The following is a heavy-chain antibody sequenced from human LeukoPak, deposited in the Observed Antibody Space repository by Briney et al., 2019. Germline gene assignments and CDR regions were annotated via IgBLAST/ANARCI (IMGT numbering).Heavy chain of an antibody. D-gene: IGHD3-3*01. CDR1: GDSVTNYY. CDR3: ARSRITIFGVVIFKAGAYFDY. Sequence: PSETLSLTCSVSGDSVTNYYWSWIRQPPGKGLEWIGYIYYSGSTNYNPSLKSRVTISVDTSKNQFSLKLSSVTAADTAVYYCARSRITIFGVVIFKAGAYFDYWGQGTLVTVSS. J-gene: IGHJ4*02. CDR2: IYYSGST. V-gene: IGHV4-59*02.